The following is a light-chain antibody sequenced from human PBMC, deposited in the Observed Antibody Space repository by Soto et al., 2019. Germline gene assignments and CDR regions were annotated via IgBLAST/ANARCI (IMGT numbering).Light chain of an antibody. CDR1: QSVSSSY. V-gene: IGKV3-20*01. CDR3: QQYGSSPRT. CDR2: GAS. Sequence: SVITQSPCTLSLSPGERATHSCRASQSVSSSYLAWYQQKPGQAPRLLIYGASSRATGIPDRFSGSGSGTDFTLTISRLEPEDFAVYYCQQYGSSPRTFGQGTKVDI. J-gene: IGKJ1*01.